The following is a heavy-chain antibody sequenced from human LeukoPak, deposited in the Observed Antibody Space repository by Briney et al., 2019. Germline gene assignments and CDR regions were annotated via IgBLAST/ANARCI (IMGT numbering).Heavy chain of an antibody. V-gene: IGHV3-48*03. Sequence: GGSLRLTCAASGLTFSSYEMNWVRQAPGKGLEWVSYISSSGSTIYYADSVKGRFTISRDNAKNSLYLQMNSLRAEGTAVYYCARYCSGGSCYNYYYGMDVWGKGTTVTVSS. CDR2: ISSSGSTI. J-gene: IGHJ6*04. D-gene: IGHD2-15*01. CDR1: GLTFSSYE. CDR3: ARYCSGGSCYNYYYGMDV.